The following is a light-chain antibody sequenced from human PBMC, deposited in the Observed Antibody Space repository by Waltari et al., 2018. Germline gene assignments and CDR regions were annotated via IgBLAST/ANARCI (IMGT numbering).Light chain of an antibody. V-gene: IGLV4-69*01. CDR2: INSDGSH. Sequence: QLVLTQSPSASASLGASVKLTCTLDSGHSSNIVAWLQQQPEKGPRYLMKINSDGSHSKGDEIPDRFSGSSSGAERYLTISSVQSEDEADYYCQTGGHGTWVFGGGTKPSVL. J-gene: IGLJ3*02. CDR1: SGHSSNI. CDR3: QTGGHGTWV.